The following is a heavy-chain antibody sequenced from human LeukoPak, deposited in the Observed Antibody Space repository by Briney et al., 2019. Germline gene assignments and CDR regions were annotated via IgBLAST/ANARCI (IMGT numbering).Heavy chain of an antibody. Sequence: ASVKVSCKASGYNFNTYGIGWVRQAPGQGLEWMGWISTYNDKTNYARNLQGRVTMTTDTSTSTAYMELRSLRSDDTAVYYCARDYNGSPRNYFHFWGQGTLVTVSS. D-gene: IGHD1-26*01. J-gene: IGHJ4*02. V-gene: IGHV1-18*01. CDR3: ARDYNGSPRNYFHF. CDR2: ISTYNDKT. CDR1: GYNFNTYG.